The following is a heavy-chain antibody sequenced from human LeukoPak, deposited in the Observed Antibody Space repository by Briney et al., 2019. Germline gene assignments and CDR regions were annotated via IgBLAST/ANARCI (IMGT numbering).Heavy chain of an antibody. CDR2: IYYSGNT. D-gene: IGHD6-13*01. CDR1: GGSISSSSYY. V-gene: IGHV4-39*01. J-gene: IGHJ3*01. Sequence: SETLSLTCTVSGGSISSSSYYWGWIRQPPGKGLEWIGSIYYSGNTYYNPSLKSRVTISVDTSKYQFSLKLSSMTARDTAVYYSARLFCSSWYRGAFDLWGQGTMVTVSS. CDR3: ARLFCSSWYRGAFDL.